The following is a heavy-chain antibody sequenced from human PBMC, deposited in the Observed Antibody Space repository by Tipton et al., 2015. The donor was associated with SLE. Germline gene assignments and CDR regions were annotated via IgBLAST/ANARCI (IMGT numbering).Heavy chain of an antibody. D-gene: IGHD6-13*01. Sequence: TLSLTCAVYGGSFSGYYWSWIRQPPGKGLEWIGEINHSGSTNYNPSLKSRVTISVDTSKNQFSLKLSSVTAADTAVYYCAREARGSGIWFDPWGQGTLVTVSS. V-gene: IGHV4-34*01. J-gene: IGHJ5*02. CDR1: GGSFSGYY. CDR2: INHSGST. CDR3: AREARGSGIWFDP.